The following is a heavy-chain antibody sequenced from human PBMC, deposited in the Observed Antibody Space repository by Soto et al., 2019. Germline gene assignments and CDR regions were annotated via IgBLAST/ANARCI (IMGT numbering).Heavy chain of an antibody. CDR1: GFTFTTAW. CDR2: FKSKTDGGTP. V-gene: IGHV3-15*07. D-gene: IGHD6-13*01. CDR3: TTDPFIAAAGTDVYYYYGMDV. J-gene: IGHJ6*02. Sequence: PGGALRLSCAASGFTFTTAWINWVRQAPGKGLEWVGRFKSKTDGGTPDFAAPVRGRFAISRDDSKSMVYLQMNSLKTEDTAVYYCTTDPFIAAAGTDVYYYYGMDVWGQGTTVTVSS.